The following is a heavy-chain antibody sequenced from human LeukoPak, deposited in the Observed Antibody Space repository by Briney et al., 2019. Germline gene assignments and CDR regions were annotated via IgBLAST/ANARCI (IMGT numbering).Heavy chain of an antibody. CDR1: GYTFTGYY. CDR3: ATPRFSYDSSGYYYI. D-gene: IGHD3-22*01. Sequence: ASVKVSCKASGYTFTGYYMHWVRQAPGQGLEWMGWINPNSGGTNYAQKFQGRVTMTRDTSISTAYMELSRLRSEDTAVYYCATPRFSYDSSGYYYIWGQGTLVTVSS. J-gene: IGHJ4*02. CDR2: INPNSGGT. V-gene: IGHV1-2*02.